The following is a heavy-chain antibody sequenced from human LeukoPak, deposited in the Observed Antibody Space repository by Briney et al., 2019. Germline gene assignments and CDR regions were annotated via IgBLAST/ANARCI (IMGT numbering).Heavy chain of an antibody. CDR3: ARGLGAAFHYSYFYLDF. Sequence: ASVKVSCKPYGYTFTAYDINWLRQAAGQGLEWMGWMNPSSGRTSYSQQFQGRVTMTGDTSTRTAYMELSGLKSEDTAVYYCARGLGAAFHYSYFYLDFWGKGTTVTVS. V-gene: IGHV1-8*02. J-gene: IGHJ6*03. D-gene: IGHD3-3*01. CDR2: MNPSSGRT. CDR1: GYTFTAYD.